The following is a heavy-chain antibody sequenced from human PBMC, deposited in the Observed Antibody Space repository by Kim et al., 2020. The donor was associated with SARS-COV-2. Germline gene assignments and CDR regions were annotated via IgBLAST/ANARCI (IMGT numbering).Heavy chain of an antibody. J-gene: IGHJ4*02. CDR1: GGSISSYY. V-gene: IGHV4-59*08. Sequence: SETLSLTCTVSGGSISSYYWSWIRQPPGKGLEWIGYIYYSGSTNYNPSLKSRVTISVDTSKNQFSLKLSSVTAADTALYYCARLDSSGWYLFDYWGQGTLVTVSS. D-gene: IGHD6-19*01. CDR3: ARLDSSGWYLFDY. CDR2: IYYSGST.